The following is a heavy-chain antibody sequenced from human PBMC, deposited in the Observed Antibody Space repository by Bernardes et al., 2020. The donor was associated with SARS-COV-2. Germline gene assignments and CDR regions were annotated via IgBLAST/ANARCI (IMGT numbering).Heavy chain of an antibody. CDR3: ARGAGHNWFDP. Sequence: SVKVSCKLSGYTFTSFDINWVRQATGQGLAWIGWMNPNSGNTVYAQKFQGRVTMTRNTSISTAYMELSSLRSEDTAVYYCARGAGHNWFDPWGQGTLVTVSS. J-gene: IGHJ5*02. CDR2: MNPNSGNT. CDR1: GYTFTSFD. V-gene: IGHV1-8*02. D-gene: IGHD6-19*01.